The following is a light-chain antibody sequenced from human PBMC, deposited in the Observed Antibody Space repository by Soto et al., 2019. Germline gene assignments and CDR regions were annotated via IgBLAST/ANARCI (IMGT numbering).Light chain of an antibody. J-gene: IGLJ2*01. V-gene: IGLV1-44*01. CDR3: AAWHGSLDVVL. CDR2: NTN. CDR1: SSNIGTNT. Sequence: QSVLTQPPSASGTPGQRVTISCSGSSSNIGTNTVNWYQQFPGSAPQLLLYNTNQRPSGVPGRFSGSKSGTSASLAISGLQSEDEAEYYGAAWHGSLDVVLFGGGSKLTVL.